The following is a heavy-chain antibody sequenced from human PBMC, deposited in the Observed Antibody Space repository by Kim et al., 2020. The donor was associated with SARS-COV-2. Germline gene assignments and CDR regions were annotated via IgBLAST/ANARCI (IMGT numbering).Heavy chain of an antibody. CDR1: GFTFSSYA. CDR2: ISSSGGST. Sequence: GGSLRLSCAASGFTFSSYAMSWVRQAPGKGLEWVSAISSSGGSTYYADSVKGRFTISRDNSKITLYLQMNSLRADDTAVYYCAKMRGSNSDSFNCWGQGTMVTVSS. J-gene: IGHJ4*02. CDR3: AKMRGSNSDSFNC. D-gene: IGHD3-16*01. V-gene: IGHV3-23*01.